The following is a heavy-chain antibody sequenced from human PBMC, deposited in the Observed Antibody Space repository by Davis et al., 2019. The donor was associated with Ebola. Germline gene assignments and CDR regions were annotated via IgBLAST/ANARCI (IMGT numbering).Heavy chain of an antibody. CDR1: GDSVSTAG. Sequence: HSQTLSLTCAISGDSVSTAGWNWIRQSPSRGLEWLGRTYYESKRYIDYAPFVRSRITINPDTAKNQLSLQVDSVTPEDTAVYYCVRGFLRTPGFEDWGQGTLVTVSS. D-gene: IGHD2/OR15-2a*01. CDR2: TYYESKRYI. J-gene: IGHJ4*02. CDR3: VRGFLRTPGFED. V-gene: IGHV6-1*01.